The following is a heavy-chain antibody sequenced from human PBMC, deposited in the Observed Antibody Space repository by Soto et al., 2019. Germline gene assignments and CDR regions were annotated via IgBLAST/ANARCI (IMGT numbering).Heavy chain of an antibody. D-gene: IGHD2-15*01. Sequence: QVQLQESGPGLVKPSQTLSLTCPVSGGSINSGNYYWTWIRQHPGKGLEWIGNIHYSGSTHYNPSLKSRVTISVDTSKNQFSLKLTSVTAADTAVYYCARDGRTSYYYYGMDVWGQGTTVTVSS. CDR1: GGSINSGNYY. V-gene: IGHV4-31*03. CDR3: ARDGRTSYYYYGMDV. CDR2: IHYSGST. J-gene: IGHJ6*02.